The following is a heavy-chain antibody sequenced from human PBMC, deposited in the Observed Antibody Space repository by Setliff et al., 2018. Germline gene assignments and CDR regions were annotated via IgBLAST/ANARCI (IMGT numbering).Heavy chain of an antibody. D-gene: IGHD6-19*01. CDR1: GYTFNNYG. J-gene: IGHJ5*02. V-gene: IGHV1-18*04. Sequence: ASVKVSCKASGYTFNNYGINWVRQAPGQGFEWMGWMSVYAQKFQGRVTMTTDTPTSTAYMELRSLTSEDTAVYYCARATRDSDGWYYEYSWFDPWGQGTLVTVSS. CDR3: ARATRDSDGWYYEYSWFDP. CDR2: MSV.